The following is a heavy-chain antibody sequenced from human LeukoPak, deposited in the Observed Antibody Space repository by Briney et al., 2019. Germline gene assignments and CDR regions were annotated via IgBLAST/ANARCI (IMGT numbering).Heavy chain of an antibody. CDR3: ARVRYCSGGSCHYYYYGMDV. V-gene: IGHV3-30*04. J-gene: IGHJ6*02. Sequence: PGGSLRLSCAASGLTISSYAMHWVRQAPGKGLEWVAVISYDGSNKYYADSVKGRFTISRDNSKNTLYLQMNSLRAEDTAVYYCARVRYCSGGSCHYYYYGMDVWGQGTTVTVSS. D-gene: IGHD2-15*01. CDR1: GLTISSYA. CDR2: ISYDGSNK.